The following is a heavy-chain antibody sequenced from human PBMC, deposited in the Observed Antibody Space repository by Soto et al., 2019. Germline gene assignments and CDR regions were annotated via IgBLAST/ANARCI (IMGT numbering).Heavy chain of an antibody. V-gene: IGHV4-30-4*01. CDR3: ASGGRSNWFDP. J-gene: IGHJ5*02. CDR1: SGSISSADYY. Sequence: VQLQESGPGLVKPSQTLSLTCTVSSGSISSADYYWSWIRQPPGKGLEWLGYIYYTGSAYYNPSLNSRVTMSVDTSKNQSSLKVTSVTAADTAVYYCASGGRSNWFDPWGQGTLVTVSS. CDR2: IYYTGSA. D-gene: IGHD1-26*01.